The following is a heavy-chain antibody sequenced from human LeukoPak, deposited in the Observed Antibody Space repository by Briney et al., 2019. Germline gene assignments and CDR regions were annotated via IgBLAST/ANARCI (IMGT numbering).Heavy chain of an antibody. CDR1: GDSVSSNIAA. V-gene: IGHV6-1*01. Sequence: TSQTLSLTCAISGDSVSSNIAAWNWIRQSPSRGLEWLGRTYYRSKWYTDYAVSVKSRITINPDTSKNQFSLHLSSVTPEDTAVYFCAKSDYSYDSFLDYWGQGTLVTVSS. CDR2: TYYRSKWYT. D-gene: IGHD3-22*01. CDR3: AKSDYSYDSFLDY. J-gene: IGHJ4*02.